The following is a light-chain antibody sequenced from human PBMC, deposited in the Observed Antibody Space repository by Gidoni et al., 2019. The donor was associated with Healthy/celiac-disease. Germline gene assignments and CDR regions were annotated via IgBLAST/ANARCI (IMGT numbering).Light chain of an antibody. J-gene: IGKJ3*01. V-gene: IGKV4-1*01. CDR3: QQYYSTPFT. CDR2: WAS. Sequence: DIVMTQSPDSLAVSLGERATINCKSSQSVLYSSKNKNYLAWYQQKPGQPPKLLIYWASTRESGLPDRFSGSGSGTDFTLTISSLQAEDVAVYYCQQYYSTPFTFGPGTKVDIK. CDR1: QSVLYSSKNKNY.